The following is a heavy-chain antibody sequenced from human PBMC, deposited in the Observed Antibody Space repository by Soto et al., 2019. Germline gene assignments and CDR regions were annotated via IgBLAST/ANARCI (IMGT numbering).Heavy chain of an antibody. CDR1: GVTFSSFV. CDR2: IGANGGGT. V-gene: IGHV3-23*04. CDR3: ARPPNGYYLGGFDF. Sequence: EVQLVEPGGGLVKPGGSLRLSCAASGVTFSSFVMSWVCQAPGKGLDWVAGIGANGGGTYYADYLKGRFIISRDNSTSTLYLQKNSLRAEDTAVYYCARPPNGYYLGGFDFWGQKTMVTVSS. D-gene: IGHD4-17*01. J-gene: IGHJ3*01.